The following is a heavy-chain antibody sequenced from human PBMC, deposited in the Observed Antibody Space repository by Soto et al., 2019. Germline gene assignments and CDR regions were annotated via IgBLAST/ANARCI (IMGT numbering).Heavy chain of an antibody. V-gene: IGHV1-46*01. J-gene: IGHJ5*02. D-gene: IGHD2-2*01. Sequence: ASVKVSCKASGYTFTSYYMHWVRQAPGQGLEWMGIINPSGGSTSYAQKFQGRVTMTRDTSTSTVYMELSSLRSEDTAVYYCARDPIVLVQSSTLEFNWFDPWGQGSLVTVSS. CDR2: INPSGGST. CDR1: GYTFTSYY. CDR3: ARDPIVLVQSSTLEFNWFDP.